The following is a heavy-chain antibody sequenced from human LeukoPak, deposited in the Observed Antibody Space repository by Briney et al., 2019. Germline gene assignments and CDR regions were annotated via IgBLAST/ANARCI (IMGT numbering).Heavy chain of an antibody. CDR3: ARAPVGYCSGGSCKRYFDY. D-gene: IGHD2-15*01. CDR2: IYYSGST. J-gene: IGHJ4*02. V-gene: IGHV4-30-4*01. CDR1: GGSISGGDYY. Sequence: SQTLSLTCTVSGGSISGGDYYWSWIRQPPGKGLEWIGYIYYSGSTSYNPSLKSRITISVDTSKNQFSLKLSSVTAADTAVYYCARAPVGYCSGGSCKRYFDYWGQGTLVTVSS.